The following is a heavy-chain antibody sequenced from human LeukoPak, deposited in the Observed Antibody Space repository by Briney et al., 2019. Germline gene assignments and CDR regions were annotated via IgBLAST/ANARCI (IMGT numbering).Heavy chain of an antibody. V-gene: IGHV3-23*01. D-gene: IGHD3-9*01. CDR1: GFTISSYA. J-gene: IGHJ4*02. Sequence: GGSLRLSCAASGFTISSYAMNWGRQAPGKGLEWVGGISSGDRTFHAESVRGRFTISRDKSKDTLYLQMNSLRAEDTAVYYCAKDAAASPYFHWFDNWGQGTQVIVSS. CDR2: ISSGDRT. CDR3: AKDAAASPYFHWFDN.